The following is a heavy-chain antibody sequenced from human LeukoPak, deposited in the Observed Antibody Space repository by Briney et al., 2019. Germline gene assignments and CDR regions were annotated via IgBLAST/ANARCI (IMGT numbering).Heavy chain of an antibody. CDR3: ARDSIPAALGGSDY. V-gene: IGHV1-18*01. Sequence: ASVKVSRKASGYTFTSYGISWVRQAPGQGLEWVGWISVYNGSTNYAQKFQGRVTMTTETSTSTTYMELRSLRSDDTAVYYCARDSIPAALGGSDYWGQGTLVTVSS. CDR1: GYTFTSYG. CDR2: ISVYNGST. D-gene: IGHD2-2*01. J-gene: IGHJ4*02.